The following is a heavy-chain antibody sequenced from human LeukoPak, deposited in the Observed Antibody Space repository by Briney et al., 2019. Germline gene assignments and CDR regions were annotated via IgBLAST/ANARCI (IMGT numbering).Heavy chain of an antibody. D-gene: IGHD1-26*01. CDR1: GFTFSSYG. CDR3: ARDNVDVGVALYYYYYGMDV. CDR2: IWYDGSNK. J-gene: IGHJ6*02. V-gene: IGHV3-33*01. Sequence: GRSLRLSCAASGFTFSSYGMHWVRQAPGKGLEWVAVIWYDGSNKYYADSVKGRFTISRDNSKNTLYLQMNSLRAEDTAVYYCARDNVDVGVALYYYYYGMDVWGQGTTVTVSS.